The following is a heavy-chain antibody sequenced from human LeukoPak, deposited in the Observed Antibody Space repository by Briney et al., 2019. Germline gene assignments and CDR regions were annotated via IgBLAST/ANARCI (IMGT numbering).Heavy chain of an antibody. V-gene: IGHV3-23*01. Sequence: SLRLSCPPSGLALSNERIPCVRQAPGKELKWVAAVSGGGGGTCYAGSEKGWFTICRDTSKNTLYLQRNRLRAEDTAVYDYAKRTTGSMNLVAFDFWGQGSLVTVSS. CDR2: VSGGGGGT. CDR3: AKRTTGSMNLVAFDF. CDR1: GLALSNER. D-gene: IGHD3-9*01. J-gene: IGHJ4*02.